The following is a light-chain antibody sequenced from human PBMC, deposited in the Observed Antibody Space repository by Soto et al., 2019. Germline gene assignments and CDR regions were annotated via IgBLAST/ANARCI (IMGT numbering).Light chain of an antibody. CDR1: QSLLHSNGFNY. CDR3: IQALQTPHT. Sequence: DIVMTQSPLSLSVTPAESASISCRSSQSLLHSNGFNYLDWYLQKPGQSPQLLIYLGSNRASGVPDRFSGSGSGTDFTLKINRVEADDVGVYYCIQALQTPHTFGQVTKLEIK. V-gene: IGKV2-28*01. J-gene: IGKJ2*01. CDR2: LGS.